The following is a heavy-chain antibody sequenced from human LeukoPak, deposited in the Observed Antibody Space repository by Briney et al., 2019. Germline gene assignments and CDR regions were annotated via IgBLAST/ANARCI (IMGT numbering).Heavy chain of an antibody. CDR2: VSVNGGTT. CDR1: GFTFSSCA. CDR3: AKELHGSGNYAFDY. J-gene: IGHJ4*02. D-gene: IGHD3-10*01. Sequence: GGSLRPSCAASGFTFSSCALSWVRQAPGKGLEWVSTVSVNGGTTYYADSVKGRFTISRDNSKNTLYLQMNSLRAEDTAVYFCAKELHGSGNYAFDYWGQGTLVIVSS. V-gene: IGHV3-23*01.